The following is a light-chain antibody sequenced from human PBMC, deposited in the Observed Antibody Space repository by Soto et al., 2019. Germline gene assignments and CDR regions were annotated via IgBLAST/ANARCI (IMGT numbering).Light chain of an antibody. CDR1: SGHSSYA. J-gene: IGLJ2*01. Sequence: QPVLTQSPSASASLGASVKLTCTLSSGHSSYAIAWHQQQPEKGPRYLMKLSSDGSHSKGDGIPDRFSGSSSGAERSLTISRLQSEDEADYYCQTWDTGARVVFGGGTKLTVL. V-gene: IGLV4-69*01. CDR3: QTWDTGARVV. CDR2: LSSDGSH.